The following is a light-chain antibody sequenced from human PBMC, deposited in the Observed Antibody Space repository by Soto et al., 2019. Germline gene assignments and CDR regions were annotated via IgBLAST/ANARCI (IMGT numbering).Light chain of an antibody. CDR1: SSDVGGYNY. Sequence: QSALTQPASVSGSPGQSINISCNGTSSDVGGYNYVSWYQQHPGKAPKLMIYEVSTRPSGVSNRFSGSKSGNTASLTISGLQAEDEADYYCNSYTSSSTWVFGGGTKLTVL. CDR3: NSYTSSSTWV. CDR2: EVS. V-gene: IGLV2-14*01. J-gene: IGLJ3*02.